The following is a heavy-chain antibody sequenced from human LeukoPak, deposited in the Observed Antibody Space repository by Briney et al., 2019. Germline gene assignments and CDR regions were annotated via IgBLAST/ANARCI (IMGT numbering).Heavy chain of an antibody. CDR2: IRYDGSNK. V-gene: IGHV3-30*02. Sequence: GRSLRLSCAAPGFTFSSYGMHWVRQAPGKGLEWVAFIRYDGSNKYYADSVKGRFTISRDNSKNTLSLQMNSLRPEDTAVYYCAKGYCSGTSCYSGLDWGQGTLVTVSS. CDR1: GFTFSSYG. D-gene: IGHD2-2*01. CDR3: AKGYCSGTSCYSGLD. J-gene: IGHJ4*02.